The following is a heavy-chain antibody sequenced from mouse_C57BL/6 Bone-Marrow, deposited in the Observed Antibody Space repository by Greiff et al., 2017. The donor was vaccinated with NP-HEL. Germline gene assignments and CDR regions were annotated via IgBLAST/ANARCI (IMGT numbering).Heavy chain of an antibody. D-gene: IGHD2-4*01. CDR2: ISYGGSYT. CDR1: GFTFSSYA. V-gene: IGHV5-4*03. J-gene: IGHJ3*01. CDR3: ARAYDYDGWFAY. Sequence: EVMLVESGGGLVKPGGSLKLSCAASGFTFSSYAMSWVRQTPEKRLEWVATISYGGSYTYYPDNVKGRFTISRDNAKNNLYLQMSHLKSEDTAMYYCARAYDYDGWFAYWGQGTLVTVSA.